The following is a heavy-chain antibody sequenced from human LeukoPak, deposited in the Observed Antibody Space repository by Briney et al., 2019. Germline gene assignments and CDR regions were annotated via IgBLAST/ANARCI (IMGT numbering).Heavy chain of an antibody. J-gene: IGHJ4*02. V-gene: IGHV4-59*01. CDR2: ISYSGNT. D-gene: IGHD6-19*01. CDR3: GRDLGGQWLVFDY. CDR1: GXSISNYY. Sequence: SETLSLTWTVSGXSISNYYWSWIRQPPGKGLEWIGYISYSGNTNYNPSLKSRVTTSVGTSKNQFSLKLSSVTAADTAVYYCGRDLGGQWLVFDYWGQGTLVVVSS.